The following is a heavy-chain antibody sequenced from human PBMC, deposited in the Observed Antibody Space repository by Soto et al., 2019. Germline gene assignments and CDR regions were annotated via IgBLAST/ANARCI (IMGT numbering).Heavy chain of an antibody. V-gene: IGHV4-34*01. CDR3: ARHSLALRKNNWFDP. D-gene: IGHD3-3*02. J-gene: IGHJ5*02. CDR2: INHSGST. Sequence: SETLSLTCAVYGGSFSGYYWSWIRQPPGKGLEWIGEINHSGSTNYNPSLKSRVTISVDTSKNQFSLKLSSVTAADTALYFCARHSLALRKNNWFDPWGQGIMVTVSS. CDR1: GGSFSGYY.